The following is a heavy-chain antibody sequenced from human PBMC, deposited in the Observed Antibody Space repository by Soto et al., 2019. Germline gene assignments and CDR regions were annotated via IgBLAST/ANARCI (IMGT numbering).Heavy chain of an antibody. J-gene: IGHJ5*02. CDR1: GYLFTSYY. Sequence: QVQLVQSGAEVKKPGASVKVSCKASGYLFTSYYLHWVRQAPGQGPEWMGRINVSDGSTKYAQTFKGRVTVTRETSTSTVYMELSRLRFEDTAVYYCAREGDVAGTSFDLWGQGTLVTVSS. CDR3: AREGDVAGTSFDL. D-gene: IGHD6-19*01. CDR2: INVSDGST. V-gene: IGHV1-46*01.